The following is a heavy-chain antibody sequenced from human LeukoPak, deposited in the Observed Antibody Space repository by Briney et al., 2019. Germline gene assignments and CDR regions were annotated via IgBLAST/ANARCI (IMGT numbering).Heavy chain of an antibody. CDR3: ARASYCSSTSCYIRDFDC. D-gene: IGHD2-2*02. J-gene: IGHJ4*02. CDR2: INTSGGST. CDR1: GYPFTSYD. V-gene: IGHV1-46*01. Sequence: ASGALSFSPSGYPFTSYDILRVRQAPGHGRGGRGIINTSGGSTSYAQKFQGRVSMTRDMSTSTVYMELSSLRSEDTAVYYCARASYCSSTSCYIRDFDCWGQGTLVTVSS.